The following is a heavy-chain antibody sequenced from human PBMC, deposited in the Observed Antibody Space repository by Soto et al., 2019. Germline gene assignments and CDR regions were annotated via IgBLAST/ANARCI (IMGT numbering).Heavy chain of an antibody. V-gene: IGHV3-30*18. D-gene: IGHD2-2*01. CDR3: AKPHERSEPAASWFDP. CDR2: ISYDGSNK. J-gene: IGHJ5*02. Sequence: QVQLVESGGGVVQPGRSLRLSCAASGFTFSSYGMHWVRQAPGKGLEWVAVISYDGSNKYYADSVKGRFTISRDNSKNTLYLQMNSLRAEDTAVYYCAKPHERSEPAASWFDPWGQGTLVTVSS. CDR1: GFTFSSYG.